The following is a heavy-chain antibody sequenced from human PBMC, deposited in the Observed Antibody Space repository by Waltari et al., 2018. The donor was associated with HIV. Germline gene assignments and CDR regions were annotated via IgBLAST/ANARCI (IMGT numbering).Heavy chain of an antibody. V-gene: IGHV3-7*01. D-gene: IGHD6-13*01. CDR2: IKQDGSEK. CDR1: GFTFSSYW. Sequence: EVQLVESGGGLVQPGGSLSLPCAASGFTFSSYWLSWVRQAPGKGLEWVANIKQDGSEKYYVDSVKGRFTISRDNAKNSLYLQMNSLRAEDTAVYYCARDSSSGEYWGQGTLVTVSS. CDR3: ARDSSSGEY. J-gene: IGHJ4*02.